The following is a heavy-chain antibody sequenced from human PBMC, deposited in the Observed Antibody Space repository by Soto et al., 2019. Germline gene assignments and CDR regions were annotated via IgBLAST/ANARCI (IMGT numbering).Heavy chain of an antibody. D-gene: IGHD1-1*01. CDR1: GARFSTYA. Sequence: QVQLVQSGAEVRKPESSVRVSCKASGARFSTYAFNWVRQAPGQGLEWLGGIMTFFGAAMYAQKFQGRVTITADELTTTVYMELSGLRYEDTAVYYCARGGKERFRGPGMDVWGQGTTVTVSS. CDR2: IMTFFGAA. CDR3: ARGGKERFRGPGMDV. J-gene: IGHJ6*02. V-gene: IGHV1-69*01.